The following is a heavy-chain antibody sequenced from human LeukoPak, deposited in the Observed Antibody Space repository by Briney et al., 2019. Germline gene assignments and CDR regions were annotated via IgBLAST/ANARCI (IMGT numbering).Heavy chain of an antibody. J-gene: IGHJ4*02. CDR2: IYPGDSDT. D-gene: IGHD6-19*01. CDR1: GYSFTSYW. V-gene: IGHV5-51*01. CDR3: ARVMPKSSGWYGVGY. Sequence: GESLQISCQGSGYSFTSYWIGWVRQMPGKGLEWMGIIYPGDSDTRYSPSFQGQVTISADKSISTAYLQWSSLKASDTAMYYCARVMPKSSGWYGVGYWGQGTLVTVSS.